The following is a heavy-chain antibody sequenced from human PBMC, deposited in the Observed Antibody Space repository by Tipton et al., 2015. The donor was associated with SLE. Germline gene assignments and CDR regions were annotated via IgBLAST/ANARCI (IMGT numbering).Heavy chain of an antibody. CDR1: GDSINSNY. Sequence: LRLSCIISGDSINSNYWTWIRQPPGEGMEWIGYISDSRSTSYNPSLKSRLTISVDTSKNQFSLKLRSVTAADTAVYFCASSAVGYRNFDSWGQGTLVTVSS. V-gene: IGHV4-4*08. D-gene: IGHD5-12*01. J-gene: IGHJ4*02. CDR3: ASSAVGYRNFDS. CDR2: ISDSRST.